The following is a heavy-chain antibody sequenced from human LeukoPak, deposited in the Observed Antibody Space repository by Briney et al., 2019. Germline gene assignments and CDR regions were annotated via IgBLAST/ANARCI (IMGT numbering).Heavy chain of an antibody. CDR2: INHSGST. V-gene: IGHV4-34*01. D-gene: IGHD3-22*01. J-gene: IGHJ3*02. CDR1: GGSFSRYY. Sequence: SETLSLTCAVYGGSFSRYYWNWIRQPPGKGLEWIGEINHSGSTNYNPSLKSRVTISVDTSKNQFSLKLSSVTAADTAVYYCARELSYYYDSSGYYGDAFDIWGQGTMVIVSS. CDR3: ARELSYYYDSSGYYGDAFDI.